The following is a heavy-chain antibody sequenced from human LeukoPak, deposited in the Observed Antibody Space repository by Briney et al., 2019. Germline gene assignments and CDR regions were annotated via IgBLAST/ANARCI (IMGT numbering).Heavy chain of an antibody. D-gene: IGHD1-26*01. CDR1: GYSFTNCW. CDR3: ARRRDLYSGSYYPFDY. CDR2: IYPGDSDA. Sequence: GESLKISCKGSGYSFTNCWIGWVRQMPGKGLKWMGIIYPGDSDARYSPSFQGQVTISPDKSISTAYLQWSSLKASDTAMYYCARRRDLYSGSYYPFDYWGQGTLVTVSS. J-gene: IGHJ4*02. V-gene: IGHV5-51*01.